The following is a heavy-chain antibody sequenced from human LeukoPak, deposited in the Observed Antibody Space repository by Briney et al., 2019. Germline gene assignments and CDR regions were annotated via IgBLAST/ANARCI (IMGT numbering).Heavy chain of an antibody. CDR3: ARDPTRYSGSYYEDEDY. J-gene: IGHJ4*02. CDR1: GFTFSSYS. V-gene: IGHV3-21*01. Sequence: GGSLRLSCAASGFTFSSYSMNWVRQAPGKGLEWVSSISSSSSYIYYADSVKGRFTISRDNAKNSLYLQMNSLRAEDTAAYYCARDPTRYSGSYYEDEDYWGQGTLVTVSS. D-gene: IGHD1-26*01. CDR2: ISSSSSYI.